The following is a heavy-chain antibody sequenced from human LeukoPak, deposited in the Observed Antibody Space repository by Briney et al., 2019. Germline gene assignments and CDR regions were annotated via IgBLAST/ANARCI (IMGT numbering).Heavy chain of an antibody. CDR3: AKGGPIAAALPSYYMDV. D-gene: IGHD6-13*01. J-gene: IGHJ6*03. CDR2: ISWDGGST. V-gene: IGHV3-43D*03. CDR1: GFTFDDYA. Sequence: PGGSLRLSCAASGFTFDDYAMHWVRQAPGKGLEWVSLISWDGGSTYYADSVKGRFTISRDNSKNSLYRQMNSLRAEDTALYYCAKGGPIAAALPSYYMDVRGKGTTVTVSS.